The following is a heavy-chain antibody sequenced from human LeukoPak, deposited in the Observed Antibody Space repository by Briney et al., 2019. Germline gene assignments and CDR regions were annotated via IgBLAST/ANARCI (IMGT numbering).Heavy chain of an antibody. Sequence: GGSLRLSCAASGFTFNTYGMSWVRQAPGKGLEWVSGISGSGGTTYYADSVKGRFTISRDNSKITLYLQMNSLRAEDTAVYYCAKVRANRFASFDYWGQGTLVTVSS. CDR2: ISGSGGTT. CDR1: GFTFNTYG. V-gene: IGHV3-23*01. J-gene: IGHJ4*02. D-gene: IGHD1/OR15-1a*01. CDR3: AKVRANRFASFDY.